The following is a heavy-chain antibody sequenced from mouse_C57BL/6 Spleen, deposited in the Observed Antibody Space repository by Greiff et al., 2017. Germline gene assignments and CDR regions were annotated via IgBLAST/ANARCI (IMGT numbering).Heavy chain of an antibody. CDR1: GYAFTNYL. D-gene: IGHD4-1*01. CDR3: ARRRVGHAMDY. J-gene: IGHJ4*01. V-gene: IGHV1-54*01. CDR2: INPGSGGT. Sequence: VQVVESGAELVRPGTSVKVSCKASGYAFTNYLIEWVKQRPGQGLEWIGVINPGSGGTNYNEKFKGKATLTADKSSSTAYMQLSSLTSEDSAVYFGARRRVGHAMDYWGQGTSVTVSS.